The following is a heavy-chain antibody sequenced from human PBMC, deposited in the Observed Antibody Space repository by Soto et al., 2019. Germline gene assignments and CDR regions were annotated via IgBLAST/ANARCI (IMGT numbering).Heavy chain of an antibody. CDR1: GFTFSSYG. CDR2: ISFDGNNI. Sequence: GGSLRLSCAASGFTFSSYGMHWVRQAPGKGLEWVAVISFDGNNIYYADSVKGRFTISRDNSKNTLYLQMNSLRIEDTAVYFCARTYSSSWYPIYYYYGMDGWGQGTTVTVSS. J-gene: IGHJ6*02. D-gene: IGHD6-13*01. V-gene: IGHV3-30*03. CDR3: ARTYSSSWYPIYYYYGMDG.